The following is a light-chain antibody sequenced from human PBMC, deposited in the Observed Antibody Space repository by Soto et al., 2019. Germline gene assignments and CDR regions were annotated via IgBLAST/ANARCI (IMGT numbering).Light chain of an antibody. J-gene: IGKJ4*01. CDR2: AAS. CDR1: QDISSD. V-gene: IGKV1-9*01. Sequence: DIQLTQSPFFLSASVGDRVTITCRASQDISSDVAWYQQNPGKAPKFLIYAASTLQSGVSSRFSGSGSGTEFTLTISSLQPEDFATYYCQQFNTYPVTFGGGTKVEIK. CDR3: QQFNTYPVT.